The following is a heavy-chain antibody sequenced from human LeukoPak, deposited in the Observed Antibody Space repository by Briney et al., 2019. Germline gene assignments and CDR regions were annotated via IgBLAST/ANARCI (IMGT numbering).Heavy chain of an antibody. CDR1: GYTFTSYG. Sequence: ASVKVSCKASGYTFTSYGISWVRQAPGQGLEWMGGIIPIFGTANYAQKFQGRVTITADESTSTAYMELSSLRSEDTAVYYCATAYDLGGFDYWGQGTLVTVSS. D-gene: IGHD3-16*01. CDR3: ATAYDLGGFDY. V-gene: IGHV1-69*13. J-gene: IGHJ4*02. CDR2: IIPIFGTA.